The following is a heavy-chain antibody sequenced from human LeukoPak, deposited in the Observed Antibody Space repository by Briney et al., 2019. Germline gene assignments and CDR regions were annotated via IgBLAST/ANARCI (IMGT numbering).Heavy chain of an antibody. D-gene: IGHD3-10*01. Sequence: GESLKVSCKGSGYSFTSYWIGWVRQMPGKGLEWMGIIYPGDSDTRYSPSFQGQVTISVDKSISTAYLQWSSLKASDTAMYYCARVSGSYYNVISTIDYWGQGTLVTVSS. CDR1: GYSFTSYW. CDR3: ARVSGSYYNVISTIDY. CDR2: IYPGDSDT. V-gene: IGHV5-51*01. J-gene: IGHJ4*02.